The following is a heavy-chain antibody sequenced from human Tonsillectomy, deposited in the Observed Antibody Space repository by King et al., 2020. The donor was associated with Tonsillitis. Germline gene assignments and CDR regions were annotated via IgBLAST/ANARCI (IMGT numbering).Heavy chain of an antibody. Sequence: VQLVESGGGLVQPGGSLRLSCAASGFTFRSYAMSWVRQAPGKGLEWVSGISGSGGSTYSADSVKGRFTISRDNSKNTLFLQMNSLRVEVTAVYYCAKDKVATMPRDAFDFWGQGTMVTVSS. D-gene: IGHD5-12*01. CDR2: ISGSGGST. CDR3: AKDKVATMPRDAFDF. CDR1: GFTFRSYA. J-gene: IGHJ3*01. V-gene: IGHV3-23*04.